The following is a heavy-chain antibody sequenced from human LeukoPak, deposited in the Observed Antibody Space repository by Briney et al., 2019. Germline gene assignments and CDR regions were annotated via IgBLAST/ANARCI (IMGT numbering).Heavy chain of an antibody. CDR1: GGSISSGSYY. Sequence: SETLSLTCTVSGGSISSGSYYWSWIRQPAGKGLEWIGRIYTSGSTNYNPSLKSRVTISVDTSKNQFSLKLSSVTAADTAVYYCARYPHYYGSGSITDDAFDIWGQGTMVTVSS. V-gene: IGHV4-61*02. CDR2: IYTSGST. J-gene: IGHJ3*02. CDR3: ARYPHYYGSGSITDDAFDI. D-gene: IGHD3-10*01.